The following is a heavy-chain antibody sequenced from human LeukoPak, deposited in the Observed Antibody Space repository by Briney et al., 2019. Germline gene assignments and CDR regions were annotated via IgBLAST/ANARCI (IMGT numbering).Heavy chain of an antibody. CDR1: VGSMNNFF. Sequence: LETLSLTCTISVGSMNNFFWIWIRQPPGKGLEWMGHISYSGGDNSHPPLKSRVALSVDTSKNQFSLKLSSVAAADTAVYYGAREGLWVTFGGVIPIGAFDIWGQGTMVTVS. CDR2: ISYSGGD. CDR3: AREGLWVTFGGVIPIGAFDI. J-gene: IGHJ3*02. D-gene: IGHD3-16*02. V-gene: IGHV4-59*12.